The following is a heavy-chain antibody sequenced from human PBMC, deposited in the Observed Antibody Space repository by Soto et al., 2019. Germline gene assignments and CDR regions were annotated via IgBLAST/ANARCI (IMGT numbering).Heavy chain of an antibody. J-gene: IGHJ6*02. CDR2: IKSKTDGGTT. CDR3: TTDRDCSGGSCYLAFDYYYYGMDV. D-gene: IGHD2-15*01. CDR1: GFTFSNAR. V-gene: IGHV3-15*01. Sequence: GGSLTLSFAASGFTFSNARTSWVRQAPGKTLEWNGRIKSKTDGGTTDYAAPVKGRFTISRDDSKNTLYLQMNSLKTEDTAVYYCTTDRDCSGGSCYLAFDYYYYGMDVWGQGTTVTVSS.